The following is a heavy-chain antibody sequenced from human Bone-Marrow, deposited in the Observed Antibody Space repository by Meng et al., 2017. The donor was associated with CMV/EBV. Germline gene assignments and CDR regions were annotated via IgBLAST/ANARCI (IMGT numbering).Heavy chain of an antibody. D-gene: IGHD3-3*01. V-gene: IGHV4-4*02. J-gene: IGHJ5*02. Sequence: SSSSSNWGSWVRQPPGKGLEWIGEIYHSGSTNYNPSLKSRVTISVDKSKNQFPLKLSSVTAADTAVYYCARDRKDDFWSGYFPLDPWGQGTLVTVSS. CDR3: ARDRKDDFWSGYFPLDP. CDR2: IYHSGST. CDR1: SSSSSNW.